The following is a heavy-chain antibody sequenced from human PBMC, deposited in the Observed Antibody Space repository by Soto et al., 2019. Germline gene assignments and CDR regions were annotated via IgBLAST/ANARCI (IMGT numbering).Heavy chain of an antibody. CDR3: ARVVVPAAMGYYYYGMDV. J-gene: IGHJ6*02. V-gene: IGHV4-59*01. D-gene: IGHD2-2*01. CDR1: GGSISRYY. CDR2: IYYSGST. Sequence: SETQSLTSTVSGGSISRYYWSWIRQPPGKGLEWIGYIYYSGSTNYNPSLKSRVTISVDTSKNQFSLKLSSVTAADTAVYYCARVVVPAAMGYYYYGMDVWGQGTTVTVSS.